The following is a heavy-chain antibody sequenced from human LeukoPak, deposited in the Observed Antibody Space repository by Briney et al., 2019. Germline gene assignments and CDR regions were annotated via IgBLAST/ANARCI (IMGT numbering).Heavy chain of an antibody. CDR1: GFTFSSYA. J-gene: IGHJ4*02. CDR3: AKSVESAVTTNPYFDY. D-gene: IGHD4-17*01. CDR2: INGSGGST. Sequence: GGSLRLSCAASGFTFSSYAMSWVRQAPGKGLEWVSIINGSGGSTYYADSVKGRFTISRDNSKNTLVLQMNSLRAEDTAVYYCAKSVESAVTTNPYFDYWGQGTLVTVSS. V-gene: IGHV3-23*01.